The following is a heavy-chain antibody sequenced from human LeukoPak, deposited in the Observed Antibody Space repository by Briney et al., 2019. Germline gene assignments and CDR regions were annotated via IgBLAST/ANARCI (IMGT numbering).Heavy chain of an antibody. J-gene: IGHJ4*02. CDR2: INHSGST. Sequence: SETLPLTCAVYGGSFSGYYWSWIRQPPGKGLEWIGEINHSGSTNYNPSLKSRVTISVDTSKNQFSLKLSSVTAADTAVYYCARERRVLRFLEWLPYPYYFDYWGQGTLVTVSS. V-gene: IGHV4-34*01. D-gene: IGHD3-3*01. CDR3: ARERRVLRFLEWLPYPYYFDY. CDR1: GGSFSGYY.